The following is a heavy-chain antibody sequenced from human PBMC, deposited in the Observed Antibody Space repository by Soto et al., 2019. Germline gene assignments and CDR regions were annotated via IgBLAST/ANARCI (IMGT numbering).Heavy chain of an antibody. D-gene: IGHD3-22*01. CDR1: GFTFSSYA. V-gene: IGHV3-23*01. J-gene: IGHJ4*02. CDR2: ISGSGGRT. Sequence: GGSLRLSCAASGFTFSSYAMSWVRQAPGKGLEWVSAISGSGGRTYYADSVKGRFTISRDNSKNTLYLQMNSLRAEDTAVYYCAKDAGPYYYDSSGYYFDYWGQGTLVTVSS. CDR3: AKDAGPYYYDSSGYYFDY.